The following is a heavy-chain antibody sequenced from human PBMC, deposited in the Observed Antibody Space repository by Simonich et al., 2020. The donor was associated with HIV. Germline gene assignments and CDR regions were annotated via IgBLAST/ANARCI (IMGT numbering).Heavy chain of an antibody. D-gene: IGHD1-26*01. Sequence: QVQLQQWGAGLLKPSEPLPVTCAVYLESFSGSYWCWIRHPPGKGLEWVGEITHCTTPKHIHSDKSRGTISVATPNTQFYLEMSSVTAADTVVYYCARGKVGATTDRDHYYMDVWGKGTTVTVSS. CDR2: ITHCTTP. V-gene: IGHV4-34*01. CDR1: LESFSGSY. J-gene: IGHJ6*03. CDR3: ARGKVGATTDRDHYYMDV.